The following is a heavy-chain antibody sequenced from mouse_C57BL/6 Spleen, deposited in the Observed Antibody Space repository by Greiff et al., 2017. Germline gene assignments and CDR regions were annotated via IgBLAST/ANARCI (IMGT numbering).Heavy chain of an antibody. CDR1: GYTFTSYW. CDR2: IDPSDSET. Sequence: QVQLKQPGAELVRPGSSVKLSCKASGYTFTSYWMHWVKQRPIQGLEWIGNIDPSDSETHYNQKFKDKATLTVDKSSSTAYMQLSSLTSEDSAVYYCARGGERAMDYWGQGTSVTVSS. CDR3: ARGGERAMDY. J-gene: IGHJ4*01. V-gene: IGHV1-52*01.